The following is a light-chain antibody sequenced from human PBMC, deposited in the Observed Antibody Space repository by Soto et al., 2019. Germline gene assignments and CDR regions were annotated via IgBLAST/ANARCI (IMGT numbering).Light chain of an antibody. J-gene: IGLJ2*01. Sequence: SSELTQPPSVSVSPGQTASITCSGDKLGDKYACWYQQKPGQSPVLVIYQDSKRPSGIPERFSGSNSGNTATLTISGTQAMDGADYYCQAWDSSTGVFGGGTKVTVL. V-gene: IGLV3-1*01. CDR2: QDS. CDR1: KLGDKY. CDR3: QAWDSSTGV.